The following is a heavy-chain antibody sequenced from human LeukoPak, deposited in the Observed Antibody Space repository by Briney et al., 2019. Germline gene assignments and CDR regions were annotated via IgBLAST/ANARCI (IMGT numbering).Heavy chain of an antibody. V-gene: IGHV3-21*01. CDR3: ARGSGWNNFDY. J-gene: IGHJ4*02. Sequence: GSLRLSCAASGFTFSSYSMNWVRQAPGKGLEWVSSISSSSSYIYYADSVKGRFTISRDNAKNSLYLQMNSLRAEDTAVYYCARGSGWNNFDYWGQGTLVTVSS. CDR1: GFTFSSYS. D-gene: IGHD6-19*01. CDR2: ISSSSSYI.